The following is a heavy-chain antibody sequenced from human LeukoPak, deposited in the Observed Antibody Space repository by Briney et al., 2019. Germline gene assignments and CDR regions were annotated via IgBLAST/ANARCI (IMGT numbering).Heavy chain of an antibody. V-gene: IGHV5-51*01. D-gene: IGHD6-19*01. CDR2: IYPDDSDT. CDR3: ARRASLAGYYFDY. J-gene: IGHJ4*02. CDR1: GYSFTNYW. Sequence: GESLKISCKGSGYSFTNYWIGWVRQMLGKGLEWMGIIYPDDSDTRYSPSFQGQVTISADKSISTAYLQWSSLKASDTAMYYCARRASLAGYYFDYWGQGTLVTVSS.